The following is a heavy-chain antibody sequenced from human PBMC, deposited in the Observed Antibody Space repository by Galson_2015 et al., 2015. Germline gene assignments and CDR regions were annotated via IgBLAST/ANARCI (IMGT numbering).Heavy chain of an antibody. CDR3: ARCAVVVPASCYYGMDA. D-gene: IGHD2-2*01. CDR2: INAGNGNT. CDR1: GYTFTSYA. V-gene: IGHV1-3*01. Sequence: SVKVSCKASGYTFTSYAMHWVRQAPGQRLGWMGWINAGNGNTKYSQKFQGRVTITRDTSASTAYMEQSSLRSEDTAVYYCARCAVVVPASCYYGMDAWLQATTATVSS. J-gene: IGHJ6*02.